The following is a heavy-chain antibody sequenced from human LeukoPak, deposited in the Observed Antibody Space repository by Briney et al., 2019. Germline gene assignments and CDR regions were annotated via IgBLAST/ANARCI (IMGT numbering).Heavy chain of an antibody. CDR3: ARDLYPYSSSWNPAPFDY. Sequence: GGSLRLSCAASGITFSSYEMNWVRQAPGKGLEWVSYISSSGSTIYYADSVKGRFTISRDNAKNSLYLQMNSLRAEDTAVYYCARDLYPYSSSWNPAPFDYWGQGTLVTVSS. V-gene: IGHV3-48*03. D-gene: IGHD6-13*01. CDR1: GITFSSYE. J-gene: IGHJ4*02. CDR2: ISSSGSTI.